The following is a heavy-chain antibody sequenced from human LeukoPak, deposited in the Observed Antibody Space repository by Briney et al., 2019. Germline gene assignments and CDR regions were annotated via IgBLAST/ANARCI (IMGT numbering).Heavy chain of an antibody. V-gene: IGHV4-34*01. D-gene: IGHD3-10*01. J-gene: IGHJ5*02. CDR2: INHSGST. Sequence: SETLSLTCAVYGGSFSGYYWSWIRQPPGKGLEWIGEINHSGSTNYNPSLKSRVTISVDTSKNQFSLKLSSVTAADTAVYYCAGHYYGSGSYGFDPWGQGTLVTVSS. CDR1: GGSFSGYY. CDR3: AGHYYGSGSYGFDP.